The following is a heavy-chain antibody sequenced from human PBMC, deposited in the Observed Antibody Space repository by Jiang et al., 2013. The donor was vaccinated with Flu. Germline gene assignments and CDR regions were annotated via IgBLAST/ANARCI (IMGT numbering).Heavy chain of an antibody. V-gene: IGHV3-30-3*01. CDR3: ARWLLSYFYYGMDV. CDR2: ISHDGTKI. D-gene: IGHD3-3*01. Sequence: VQLVESGGGVVQPGRSLRLACAASGFIFSSHPMFWVRQAPGKGLEWVAVISHDGTKIYYADSVKGRFTISRDNSRNTLSLQMNSLKTEDTAVYYCARWLLSYFYYGMDVWGQGTTVTVSS. CDR1: GFIFSSHP. J-gene: IGHJ6*02.